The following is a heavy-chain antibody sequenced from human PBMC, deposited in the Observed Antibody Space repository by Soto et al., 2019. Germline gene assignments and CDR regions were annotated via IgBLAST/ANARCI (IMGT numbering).Heavy chain of an antibody. CDR1: GGTFSRYS. D-gene: IGHD2-2*01. V-gene: IGHV1-69*08. CDR2: IIPIFGIP. J-gene: IGHJ6*02. Sequence: VQLVQSGAEVKKPGSSVKVSCKASGGTFSRYSITWVRQAPGHGLEWIGRIIPIFGIPTYAQKFQGRVTITADESTSTAYMGLSSLRSDDTAVYYCAREDRDRETGLVPAAIDGMDVWGQGTTVTVSS. CDR3: AREDRDRETGLVPAAIDGMDV.